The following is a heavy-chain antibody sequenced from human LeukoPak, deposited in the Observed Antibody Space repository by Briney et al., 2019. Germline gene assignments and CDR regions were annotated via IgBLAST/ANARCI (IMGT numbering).Heavy chain of an antibody. D-gene: IGHD5-24*01. J-gene: IGHJ6*03. CDR3: AREPARWLQTNYYYYYMDV. CDR2: ISYDGSNK. Sequence: PGGSLRLSCAASGFTVSGNYMSWVRQAPGKGLEWVAVISYDGSNKYYADSVKGRFTISRDNSKNTLYLQMNSLRAEDTAVYYCAREPARWLQTNYYYYYMDVWGKGTTVTVSS. V-gene: IGHV3-30*03. CDR1: GFTVSGNY.